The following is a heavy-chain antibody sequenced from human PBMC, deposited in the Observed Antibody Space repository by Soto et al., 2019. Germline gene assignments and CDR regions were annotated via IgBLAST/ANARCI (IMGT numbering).Heavy chain of an antibody. CDR2: IKSKTDGGTT. CDR3: SSHYCRGGSCYKTFDY. V-gene: IGHV3-15*01. J-gene: IGHJ4*02. CDR1: GFTFSNAW. Sequence: EVQLVESGGGLVKPGGSLRLSCAASGFTFSNAWMSWVRQAPGKGLEWVGRIKSKTDGGTTDYAAPVKGRFTISRDDSKNTLYLQINSLKTEDTAVYYCSSHYCRGGSCYKTFDYWGQGTLVTVSS. D-gene: IGHD2-15*01.